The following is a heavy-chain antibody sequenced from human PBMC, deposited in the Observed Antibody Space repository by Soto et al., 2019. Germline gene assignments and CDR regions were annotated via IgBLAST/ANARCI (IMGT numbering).Heavy chain of an antibody. Sequence: ASVKVSCKASGYTFTNYAMHWVRQAPGQRLEWMGWINAGNGNTKYSQKFQGRVTISRDTSASTAYMELSSLRSEDTAVYYCARLSVREALNYWGQGTLVTVSS. D-gene: IGHD3-16*02. CDR3: ARLSVREALNY. CDR1: GYTFTNYA. J-gene: IGHJ4*02. CDR2: INAGNGNT. V-gene: IGHV1-3*01.